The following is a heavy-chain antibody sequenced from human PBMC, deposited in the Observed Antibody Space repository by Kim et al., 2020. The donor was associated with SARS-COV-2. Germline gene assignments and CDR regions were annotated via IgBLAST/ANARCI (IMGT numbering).Heavy chain of an antibody. CDR1: GDSVSSNSAA. V-gene: IGHV6-1*01. CDR2: TYYRSKWYN. J-gene: IGHJ3*02. CDR3: ARDLSGLDSSSWYRSGAFDI. D-gene: IGHD6-13*01. Sequence: SQTLSLTCAISGDSVSSNSAAWNWIRQSPSRGLEWLGRTYYRSKWYNDYAVSVKSRITINPDTSKNQFSLQLNSVTPEDTAVYYCARDLSGLDSSSWYRSGAFDIWGQGTLVTVPS.